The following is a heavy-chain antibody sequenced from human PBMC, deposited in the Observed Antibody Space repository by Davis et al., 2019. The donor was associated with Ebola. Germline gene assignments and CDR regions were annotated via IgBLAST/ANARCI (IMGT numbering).Heavy chain of an antibody. CDR1: GYTFTSYY. CDR2: IKPSGGST. D-gene: IGHD3-3*01. Sequence: AASVKVSCKASGYTFTSYYMHWVRQAPGQGLEWMGIIKPSGGSTSYAQKFQGRVTMTRDTSTSTVYMELSSLRSEDTAVYYCARGGDTIFGVVRNYYGMDVWGQGTTVTVSS. V-gene: IGHV1-46*01. J-gene: IGHJ6*02. CDR3: ARGGDTIFGVVRNYYGMDV.